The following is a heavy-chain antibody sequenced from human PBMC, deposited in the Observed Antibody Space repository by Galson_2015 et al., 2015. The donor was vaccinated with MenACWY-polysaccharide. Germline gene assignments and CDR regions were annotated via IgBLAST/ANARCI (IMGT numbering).Heavy chain of an antibody. CDR1: GFSFSDYY. Sequence: SLRLSCAASGFSFSDYYMNWIRQAPGQGLEWGSHISSSGRIIYYADSVQGRFTISRDNAKNSLYLQMNSLRAEDTAVYYCARANWLDRWGQGTLVTVSS. J-gene: IGHJ5*02. V-gene: IGHV3-11*01. CDR3: ARANWLDR. CDR2: ISSSGRII.